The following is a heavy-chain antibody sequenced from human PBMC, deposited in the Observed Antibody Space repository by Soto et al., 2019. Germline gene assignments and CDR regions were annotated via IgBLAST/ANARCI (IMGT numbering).Heavy chain of an antibody. D-gene: IGHD3-22*01. V-gene: IGHV5-51*01. CDR1: GYXFTSYL. Sequence: PXEXLKISCKCSGYXFTSYLLVWVRQMPGKGLEWMGIIYPGDSDTRYSPSFQGQVTISADKSISTAYLQLSSLKASDNAMYYCARLPSGSGYPDYWGQGTLVTVSS. CDR3: ARLPSGSGYPDY. CDR2: IYPGDSDT. J-gene: IGHJ4*02.